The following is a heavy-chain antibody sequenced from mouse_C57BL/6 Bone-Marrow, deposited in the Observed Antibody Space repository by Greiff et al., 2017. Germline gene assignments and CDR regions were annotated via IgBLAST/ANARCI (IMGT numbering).Heavy chain of an antibody. D-gene: IGHD4-1*01. CDR2: IYPSDSET. J-gene: IGHJ3*01. V-gene: IGHV1-61*01. CDR1: GYTFTSYW. Sequence: QVQLQQPGAELVRPGSSVKLSCKASGYTFTSYWMDWVKQRPGQGLEWIGNIYPSDSETHYNQKFKDKATLTVDKSSSTAYMQLSSLTSEDSAVYYCAKGTLGLGTWFAYWGQGTLVTVSA. CDR3: AKGTLGLGTWFAY.